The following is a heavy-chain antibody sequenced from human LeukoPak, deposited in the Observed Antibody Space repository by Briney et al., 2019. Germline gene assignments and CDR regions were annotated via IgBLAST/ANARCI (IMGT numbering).Heavy chain of an antibody. CDR2: FYSGGST. Sequence: EGSLRLSCAASGFTFSNYGMHWVRQAPGKGLEWVSVFYSGGSTYYSDSVKGRFTISRDNSKKTMYLHINNLRVEDTAVYYYARLTGPIGPWGQGTLVTVSS. CDR1: GFTFSNYG. J-gene: IGHJ5*02. V-gene: IGHV3-53*01. D-gene: IGHD3-10*01. CDR3: ARLTGPIGP.